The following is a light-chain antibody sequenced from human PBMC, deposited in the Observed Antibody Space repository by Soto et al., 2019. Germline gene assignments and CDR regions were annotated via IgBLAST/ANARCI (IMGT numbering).Light chain of an antibody. CDR2: DAS. CDR3: QQYNGYSTWT. J-gene: IGKJ1*01. CDR1: QNIGSR. V-gene: IGKV1-5*01. Sequence: QVSQSASTLSASVGDRVTITCRAGQNIGSRLAWYRQKPGKAPEVLVWDASSLQRGVPSRFSGSGSGTEFTLTISSLQPDDFATYYCQQYNGYSTWTFGQGTKVDI.